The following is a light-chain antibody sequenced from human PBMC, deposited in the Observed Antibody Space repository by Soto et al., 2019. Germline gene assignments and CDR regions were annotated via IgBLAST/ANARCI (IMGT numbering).Light chain of an antibody. V-gene: IGKV3-15*01. CDR1: QSVSRA. CDR3: QQYNSWPPRYT. CDR2: DSS. Sequence: DIVLTQSPATLSVSPGESATLSCRASQSVSRALAWYQHVPGQAPRLLIYDSSTRATGVPARFSGSGSGTRFTLIISSLQSEDFAVYYCQQYNSWPPRYTFGQGTKLQI. J-gene: IGKJ2*01.